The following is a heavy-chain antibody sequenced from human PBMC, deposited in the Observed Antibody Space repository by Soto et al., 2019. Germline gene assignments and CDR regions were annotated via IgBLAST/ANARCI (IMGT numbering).Heavy chain of an antibody. CDR3: ARMGSSSWQELDY. Sequence: GASVKVSCKASGYTFTSYDINWLRQATGQGLEWMGWMNPNSGNTGYAQKFQGRVTMTRNTSISTAYMELSSLRSEDTAVYYCARMGSSSWQELDYWGQGTLVTVSS. CDR1: GYTFTSYD. J-gene: IGHJ4*02. D-gene: IGHD6-6*01. V-gene: IGHV1-8*01. CDR2: MNPNSGNT.